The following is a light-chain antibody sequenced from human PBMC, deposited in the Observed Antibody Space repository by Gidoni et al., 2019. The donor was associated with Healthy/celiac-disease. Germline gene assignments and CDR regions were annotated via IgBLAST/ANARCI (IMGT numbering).Light chain of an antibody. CDR1: QGISSY. J-gene: IGKJ3*01. Sequence: DIQLTQSPSFLSASVGDRVTITCRASQGISSYLAWYQQKPGKAPKLLIYAASTLQSGVPSRFSGSGSGTEFTLTISSLQPEDFATYYCQQLNSLFXPXTKVXIK. V-gene: IGKV1-9*01. CDR2: AAS. CDR3: QQLNSL.